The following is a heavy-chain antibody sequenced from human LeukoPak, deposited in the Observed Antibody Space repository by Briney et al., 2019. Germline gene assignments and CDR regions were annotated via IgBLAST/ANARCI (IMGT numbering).Heavy chain of an antibody. V-gene: IGHV3-48*01. J-gene: IGHJ4*02. CDR1: GFTFSRYT. D-gene: IGHD1-26*01. CDR3: ARDPREWGLPYFDC. CDR2: ISSSSTTK. Sequence: PGGSLRLSCAASGFTFSRYTMNWVRQAPGKGLEWISDISSSSTTKHYAASVKGRFTISRDNAKNSLYLQMNNLRAEDTAVYYCARDPREWGLPYFDCWGQGTLVTVSS.